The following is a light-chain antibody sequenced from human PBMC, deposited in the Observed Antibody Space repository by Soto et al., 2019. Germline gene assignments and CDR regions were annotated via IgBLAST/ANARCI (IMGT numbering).Light chain of an antibody. J-gene: IGKJ5*01. Sequence: EIGLTQSAGTLSWSAGERATLSCGASQTVSRNNLVWYQQRHGQPPRLLIYGASSRATGIPDRFSGSGYGTDFSLTISRLETEDFAVYYCQQHGDAPITFGQGTRLEIK. V-gene: IGKV3-20*01. CDR3: QQHGDAPIT. CDR1: QTVSRNN. CDR2: GAS.